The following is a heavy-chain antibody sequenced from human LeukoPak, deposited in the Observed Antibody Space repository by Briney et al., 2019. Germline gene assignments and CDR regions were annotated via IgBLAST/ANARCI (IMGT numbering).Heavy chain of an antibody. CDR3: AKSPVGATTVYFDY. Sequence: GGSLRLSCAASGFTFSSYWMYWVRQAPGKGLVWVSSTNSDESSTSYADSVKGRFTISRDNSKNTLYLQMNSLRAEDTAVYYCAKSPVGATTVYFDYWGQGTLVTVSS. V-gene: IGHV3-74*01. CDR2: TNSDESST. J-gene: IGHJ4*02. D-gene: IGHD1-26*01. CDR1: GFTFSSYW.